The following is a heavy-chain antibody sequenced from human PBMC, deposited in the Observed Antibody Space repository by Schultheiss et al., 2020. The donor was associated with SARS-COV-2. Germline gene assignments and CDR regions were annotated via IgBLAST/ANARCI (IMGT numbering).Heavy chain of an antibody. V-gene: IGHV3-33*01. CDR3: ARADAFDI. J-gene: IGHJ3*02. CDR2: IWHDGSNK. Sequence: GGSLRLSCAASGFTFSNFGMQWVRQAPGKGLEWVAVIWHDGSNKYYADSVKGRFTISRDNSKNTLSLQMDSLRAEDTAVYYCARADAFDIWGQGTMVTVSS. CDR1: GFTFSNFG.